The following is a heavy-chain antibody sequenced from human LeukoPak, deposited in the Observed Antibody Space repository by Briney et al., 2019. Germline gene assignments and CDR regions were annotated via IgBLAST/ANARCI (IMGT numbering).Heavy chain of an antibody. CDR2: IIPIFGTA. J-gene: IGHJ4*02. Sequence: ASVKVSCKASGGTFSSYAISWVRQAPGQGLEWMGGIIPIFGTANYAQKFQGRVTITADESTSTAYMELSSLRSEDTAVYYCARDGCDSSGYYYVARRSTSDWGQGTLVTVSS. V-gene: IGHV1-69*13. D-gene: IGHD3-22*01. CDR3: ARDGCDSSGYYYVARRSTSD. CDR1: GGTFSSYA.